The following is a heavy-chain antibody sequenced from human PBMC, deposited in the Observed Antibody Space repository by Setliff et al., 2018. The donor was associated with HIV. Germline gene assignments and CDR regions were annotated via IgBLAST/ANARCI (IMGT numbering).Heavy chain of an antibody. J-gene: IGHJ6*03. D-gene: IGHD6-13*01. Sequence: GGSLRLSCAASGFTFSSFDMNWVRQAPGKGLDWVSYMSGSGTTIYYADSVKGRFTISRDNAKNPLYLQMDSLRAEDTAVYYCARGGGSWSLYYYYMDVWGKGTTVTVSS. CDR3: ARGGGSWSLYYYYMDV. V-gene: IGHV3-48*03. CDR2: MSGSGTTI. CDR1: GFTFSSFD.